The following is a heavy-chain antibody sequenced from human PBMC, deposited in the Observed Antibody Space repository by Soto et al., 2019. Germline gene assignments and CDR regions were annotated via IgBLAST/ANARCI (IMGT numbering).Heavy chain of an antibody. J-gene: IGHJ4*02. V-gene: IGHV1-69*04. CDR3: AIENYDFWSGYYLGYFDY. CDR1: GYTFSSYG. D-gene: IGHD3-3*01. Sequence: AAVRVSCKAAGYTFSSYGIRWVRQAPGQGLEWMGRIIPILGIANYAQKFQGRVTITADKSTSTAYMELSSLRSEDTAVYYCAIENYDFWSGYYLGYFDYWGQGTLVTVSS. CDR2: IIPILGIA.